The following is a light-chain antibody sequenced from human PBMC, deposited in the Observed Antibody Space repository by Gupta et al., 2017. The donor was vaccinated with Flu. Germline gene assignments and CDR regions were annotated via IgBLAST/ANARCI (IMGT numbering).Light chain of an antibody. V-gene: IGKV1-39*01. CDR3: QQSYSVPNT. CDR2: AAT. CDR1: QTINNY. Sequence: EIQMTQSPSSMSASIGDRVTIPCRASQTINNYLNWYQQRPGQVPKLLIYAATTLQSEVPTRFSGSGSGTDFTLTISGLQRDDFATYFCQQSYSVPNTFGLGTKLEI. J-gene: IGKJ2*01.